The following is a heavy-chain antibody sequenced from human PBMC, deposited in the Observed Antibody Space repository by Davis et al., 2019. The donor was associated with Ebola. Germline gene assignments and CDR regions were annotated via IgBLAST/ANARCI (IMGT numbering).Heavy chain of an antibody. CDR2: IYYSGST. J-gene: IGHJ4*02. V-gene: IGHV4-39*02. CDR3: ARDHSSLDY. CDR1: GGSISSSSSY. D-gene: IGHD6-13*01. Sequence: MPSETLSLTCTVSGGSISSSSSYWGWIRQPPGKGLEWIGSIYYSGSTYHNPSLKSRVSISVDTSKNQFSLKLSSVTAADTAVYYCARDHSSLDYWGQGTLVTVSS.